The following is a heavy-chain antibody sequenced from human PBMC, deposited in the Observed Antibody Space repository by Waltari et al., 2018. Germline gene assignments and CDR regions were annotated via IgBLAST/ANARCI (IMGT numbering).Heavy chain of an antibody. CDR3: AAAGYSSGWPNWFDP. D-gene: IGHD6-19*01. J-gene: IGHJ5*02. CDR2: IVVGSGNT. Sequence: QMQLVQSGPAVKKPGTSVKVSCKASGFTFTSPARKWVRQVCGQRLEWIGWIVVGSGNTNYAQKFQERVTITRDMSTSTVYMELRSLRSEDTAVYYCAAAGYSSGWPNWFDPWGQGTLVTVSS. V-gene: IGHV1-58*02. CDR1: GFTFTSPA.